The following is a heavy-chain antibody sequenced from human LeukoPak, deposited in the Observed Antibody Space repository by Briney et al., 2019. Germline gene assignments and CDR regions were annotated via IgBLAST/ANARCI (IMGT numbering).Heavy chain of an antibody. D-gene: IGHD2-2*01. Sequence: PGGSLRLSCTASGFTFSNYGMHWVRQAPGKGLEWVAVISYDGSNKYYADSVKGRFTISRDNSKKTLFLQMNSLRAEDTAVYYCAKDLAPAAYWGQGTLVTVSS. CDR3: AKDLAPAAY. J-gene: IGHJ4*02. V-gene: IGHV3-30*18. CDR2: ISYDGSNK. CDR1: GFTFSNYG.